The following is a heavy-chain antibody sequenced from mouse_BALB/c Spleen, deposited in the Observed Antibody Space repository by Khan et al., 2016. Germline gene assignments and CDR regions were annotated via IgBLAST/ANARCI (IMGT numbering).Heavy chain of an antibody. CDR2: ISSGGTT. V-gene: IGHV5-6-5*01. Sequence: EVELVESGGGLVKPGGSLKLSCAASGFTFSSHAMSWVRQTPEKRLEWVASISSGGTTFYPDSLKGRFTISRDNARNILYLQMSSLRSEETAMYYCVSGVIIVVDYFDYWGQGTTLTVSS. CDR3: VSGVIIVVDYFDY. CDR1: GFTFSSHA. J-gene: IGHJ2*01. D-gene: IGHD1-1*01.